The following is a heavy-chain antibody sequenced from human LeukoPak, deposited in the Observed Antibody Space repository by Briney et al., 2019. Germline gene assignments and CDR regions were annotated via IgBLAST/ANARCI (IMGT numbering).Heavy chain of an antibody. V-gene: IGHV1-2*06. CDR3: ARAGGCYDSSRPFDY. J-gene: IGHJ4*02. CDR1: GYTFTGYY. Sequence: ASVKVSCKASGYTFTGYYMHWVRQAPGQGLEWMGRINPNSGGTNYAQKFQGRVTMTRDTSISTAYMELSRLRSDDTAVYYCARAGGCYDSSRPFDYWGQGTLVTVSS. D-gene: IGHD3-22*01. CDR2: INPNSGGT.